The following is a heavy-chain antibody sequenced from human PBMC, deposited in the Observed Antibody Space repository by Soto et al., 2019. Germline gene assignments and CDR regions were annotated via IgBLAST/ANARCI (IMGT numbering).Heavy chain of an antibody. V-gene: IGHV3-21*01. CDR3: ARDQVPDYYGSGSYPDAFDI. D-gene: IGHD3-10*01. CDR1: GFTLNRYS. J-gene: IGHJ3*02. CDR2: ISSSGSYI. Sequence: SLILSCAASGFTLNRYSMNWVRQAPGKGLEWVSSISSSGSYIYYADSVKGRFTISRDNAKNSLYLQMNSLRAEDTAVYYCARDQVPDYYGSGSYPDAFDIWGQGTMVTVSS.